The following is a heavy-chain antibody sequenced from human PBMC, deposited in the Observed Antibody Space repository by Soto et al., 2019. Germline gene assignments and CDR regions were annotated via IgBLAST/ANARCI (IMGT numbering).Heavy chain of an antibody. V-gene: IGHV3-11*01. CDR1: GGTCSDYY. D-gene: IGHD3-10*01. CDR3: ARDGYRGERLAPDTFDY. Sequence: PGGSLRLSCAASGGTCSDYYMSWIRQAPGKGLEWVSYISSSGSTIYYADSVKGRFTISRDNAKNSLYLQMNSLRAEDTAVYYCARDGYRGERLAPDTFDYGGQGTFVTVSS. J-gene: IGHJ4*02. CDR2: ISSSGSTI.